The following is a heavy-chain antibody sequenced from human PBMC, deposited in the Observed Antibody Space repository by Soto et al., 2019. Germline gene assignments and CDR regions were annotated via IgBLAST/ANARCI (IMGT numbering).Heavy chain of an antibody. CDR3: ARETMTYYYDSSGYYENWFDP. V-gene: IGHV4-31*03. D-gene: IGHD3-22*01. Sequence: PSETLSLTCTVSGGSISSGGYYWSWIRQHPGKGLEWIGYIYYSGSTYYNPSLKSRVTISVDTSKNQFSLKLSSVTAADTAVYYCARETMTYYYDSSGYYENWFDPWGQGTLVTVSS. CDR1: GGSISSGGYY. J-gene: IGHJ5*02. CDR2: IYYSGST.